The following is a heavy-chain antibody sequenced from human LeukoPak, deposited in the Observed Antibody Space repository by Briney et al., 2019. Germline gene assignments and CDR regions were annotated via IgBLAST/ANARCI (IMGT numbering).Heavy chain of an antibody. V-gene: IGHV3-23*01. Sequence: GGSLRLSCAASGFTFSSYGMSWVRQAPGKGLEWVSAITGNGANTFYADSVKGRFTISRDNAKNTLYLQMNSLRAEDTAVYYCARGRSSSWYLYYYYGMDVWGQGTTVTVSS. J-gene: IGHJ6*02. CDR1: GFTFSSYG. CDR3: ARGRSSSWYLYYYYGMDV. CDR2: ITGNGANT. D-gene: IGHD6-13*01.